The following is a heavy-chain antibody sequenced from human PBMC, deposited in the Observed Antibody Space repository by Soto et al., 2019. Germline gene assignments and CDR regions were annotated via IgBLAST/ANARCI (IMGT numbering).Heavy chain of an antibody. D-gene: IGHD2-2*01. Sequence: EVQLLESGGGLVQPGGSLRLSCVGSGFTFINYAMNWVRQPPGKGLEWVAGISGGGDRTFDADSVKGRFTISRDNSKNTVNLQMNSLRADDTAVSYCSSKVLGSTSRPDWWYFDLWGRGTLVTVSS. V-gene: IGHV3-23*01. CDR3: SSKVLGSTSRPDWWYFDL. CDR1: GFTFINYA. J-gene: IGHJ2*01. CDR2: ISGGGDRT.